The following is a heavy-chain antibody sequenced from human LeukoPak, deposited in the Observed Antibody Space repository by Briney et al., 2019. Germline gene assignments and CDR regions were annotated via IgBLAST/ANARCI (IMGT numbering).Heavy chain of an antibody. V-gene: IGHV3-53*04. CDR1: GFTVSSNY. J-gene: IGHJ6*02. Sequence: GGSLRLSCAASGFTVSSNYMSWVRQAPGKGLEWVSVIYSGGSTYYADSVKGRFTISRHNSKNTLYLQVNSLRAEDAAVYYCARSSGYDSSYGMDVWGQGTTVTVSS. CDR3: ARSSGYDSSYGMDV. D-gene: IGHD5-12*01. CDR2: IYSGGST.